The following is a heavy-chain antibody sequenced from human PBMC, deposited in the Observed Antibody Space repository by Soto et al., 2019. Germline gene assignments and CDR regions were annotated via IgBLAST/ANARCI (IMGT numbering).Heavy chain of an antibody. CDR1: GYTLTELS. CDR2: FDPEDGET. V-gene: IGHV1-24*01. D-gene: IGHD6-13*01. Sequence: ASVKVSCKVSGYTLTELSMHWVRQAPGKGLEWMGGFDPEDGETIYAQKFQGRVTMTEDTSTDTAYMELSSLRSEDTAVYYCATDHGGSSWSTFDYWGQGTLVTVSS. CDR3: ATDHGGSSWSTFDY. J-gene: IGHJ4*02.